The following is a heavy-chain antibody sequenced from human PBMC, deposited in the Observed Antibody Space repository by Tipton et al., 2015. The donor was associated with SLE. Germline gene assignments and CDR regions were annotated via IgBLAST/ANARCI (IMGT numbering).Heavy chain of an antibody. CDR3: ARGGFIAYCYYYMDV. J-gene: IGHJ6*03. V-gene: IGHV3-30*04. D-gene: IGHD3-16*02. CDR1: GFTFSSYA. Sequence: SLRLSCTASGFTFSSYAMHWVRQTPGKGLEWVSLISFDGTREFYADSVKGRFTISRDNSKSTLYLQMNSPRVEDTALYYCARGGFIAYCYYYMDVWGKGTTVTVSS. CDR2: ISFDGTRE.